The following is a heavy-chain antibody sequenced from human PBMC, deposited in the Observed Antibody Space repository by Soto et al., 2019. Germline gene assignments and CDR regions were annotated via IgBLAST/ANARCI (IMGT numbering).Heavy chain of an antibody. V-gene: IGHV3-30*18. CDR1: GFTFSSYG. CDR3: AKDVLRFLEWLAFYGMDV. Sequence: QVQLVESGGGVVQPGRSLRLSCAASGFTFSSYGMHWFRQAPGKGLEWVAVISYDGSNKYYADSVKGRFTISRDNSENALYLQMNSLRAEDTAVYYCAKDVLRFLEWLAFYGMDVWGQGTTVTVSS. J-gene: IGHJ6*02. D-gene: IGHD3-3*01. CDR2: ISYDGSNK.